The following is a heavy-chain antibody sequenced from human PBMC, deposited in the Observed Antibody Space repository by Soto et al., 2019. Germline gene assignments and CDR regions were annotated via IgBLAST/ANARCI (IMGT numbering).Heavy chain of an antibody. CDR2: IYYSGST. V-gene: IGHV4-31*03. D-gene: IGHD7-27*01. Sequence: QLQLQESGPGLVKPSQTLSLTCTVSGGSIRRSDYSWSWVRQLPGRGLEWIAYIYYSGSTFYNPSLMSRLAVSVDTSRNQFSLSLTSVTAADTAVYYCARLESVTRSLGYFDYWGQGIRVTVTS. CDR1: GGSIRRSDYS. J-gene: IGHJ4*02. CDR3: ARLESVTRSLGYFDY.